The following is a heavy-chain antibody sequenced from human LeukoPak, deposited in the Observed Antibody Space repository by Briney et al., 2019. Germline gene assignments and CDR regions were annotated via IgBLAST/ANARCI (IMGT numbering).Heavy chain of an antibody. V-gene: IGHV3-7*01. Sequence: GGSLRLSCAASGFTFISYWMSWVRQAPGKGREWVANIKQNGSDKYYVDSVKGRFTISRDNAKNSLYLQMNSLRAEDTAVYYCARDHHHRVWGDYYYYMDVWGKGTTVTISS. D-gene: IGHD2-8*01. CDR2: IKQNGSDK. CDR3: ARDHHHRVWGDYYYYMDV. J-gene: IGHJ6*03. CDR1: GFTFISYW.